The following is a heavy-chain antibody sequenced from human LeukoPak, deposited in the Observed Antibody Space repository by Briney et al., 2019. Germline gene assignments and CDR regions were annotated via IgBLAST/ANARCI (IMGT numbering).Heavy chain of an antibody. Sequence: GGSLRLSCAASGFTVSSNYMSWVRQAPGKGLEWVSVIYSGGSIYYADSVKGRFTISRDNSKNTLYLQMNSLRAEDTAVYYCARDGGGYCSSTSCLADYWGQGTLVTVSS. CDR1: GFTVSSNY. V-gene: IGHV3-53*01. J-gene: IGHJ4*02. CDR3: ARDGGGYCSSTSCLADY. D-gene: IGHD2-2*01. CDR2: IYSGGSI.